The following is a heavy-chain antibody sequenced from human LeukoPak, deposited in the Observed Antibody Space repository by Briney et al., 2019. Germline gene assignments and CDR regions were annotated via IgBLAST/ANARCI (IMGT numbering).Heavy chain of an antibody. D-gene: IGHD3-3*01. CDR3: ASPGFYFGVVIPFDY. CDR1: GFTFSSYT. Sequence: GGSLRLSCAASGFTFSSYTMNWVRQAPGKGLEWVSVIYSGGTTYYADSVKGRFTISRDNSKNTLYLQMNSLRAEDTAVYYCASPGFYFGVVIPFDYWGQGTLVTVSS. V-gene: IGHV3-66*01. J-gene: IGHJ4*02. CDR2: IYSGGTT.